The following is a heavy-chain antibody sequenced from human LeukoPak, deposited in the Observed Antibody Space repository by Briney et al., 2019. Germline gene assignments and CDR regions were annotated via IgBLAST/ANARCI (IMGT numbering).Heavy chain of an antibody. CDR1: GYTFTSYG. CDR3: ARDWTPLARLRYFDWLPVDY. Sequence: ASVKVSCKASGYTFTSYGISWVRQAPGQGLEWMGWISAYNGNTNYGQKLQGRVTMTTDTSTSTAYMELRSLRSDDTAVYYCARDWTPLARLRYFDWLPVDYWGQGTLVTVSS. J-gene: IGHJ4*02. CDR2: ISAYNGNT. D-gene: IGHD3-9*01. V-gene: IGHV1-18*01.